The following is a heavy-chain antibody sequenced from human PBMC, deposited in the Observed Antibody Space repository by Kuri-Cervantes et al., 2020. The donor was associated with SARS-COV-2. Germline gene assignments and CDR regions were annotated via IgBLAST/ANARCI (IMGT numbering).Heavy chain of an antibody. CDR2: IWYDGSSK. CDR3: ARDLVVSSGWDYYMDV. V-gene: IGHV3-33*08. J-gene: IGHJ6*03. D-gene: IGHD6-19*01. CDR1: GFTFSSYT. Sequence: GESLKISCAASGFTFSSYTMHWVRQAPGKGLEWVAVIWYDGSSKYYADSVKGRFTISRDNSKNTLYLQMNSLRAEDTAVYYCARDLVVSSGWDYYMDVWGKGTTVTVAS.